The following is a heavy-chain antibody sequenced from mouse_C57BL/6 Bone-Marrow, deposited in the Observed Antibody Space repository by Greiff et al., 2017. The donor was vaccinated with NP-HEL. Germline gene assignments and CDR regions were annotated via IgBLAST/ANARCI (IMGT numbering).Heavy chain of an antibody. CDR2: IYPGDGDT. J-gene: IGHJ4*01. V-gene: IGHV1-82*01. CDR3: ARCLYGYDDGYAMDY. D-gene: IGHD2-2*01. Sequence: VQLQQSGPELVKPGASVKISCKASGYAFSSSWMNWVKQRPGKGLEWIGRIYPGDGDTNYNGKFKGKATLTADKSSSTAYMQLSSLTSEDSAVYFCARCLYGYDDGYAMDYWGQGTSVTVSS. CDR1: GYAFSSSW.